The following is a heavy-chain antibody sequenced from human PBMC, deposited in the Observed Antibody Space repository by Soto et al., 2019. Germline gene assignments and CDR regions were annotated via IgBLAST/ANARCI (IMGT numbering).Heavy chain of an antibody. D-gene: IGHD2-2*01. CDR1: GGSISSYY. Sequence: SETLSLTCTVSGGSISSYYWSWIRQPPGKGLEWIGYIYYSGSTNYNPSLKSRVTISVDTSKNQFSLKLSSVTAADTAVYYCARLTVSDANYGMDVWGQGTTVTAP. J-gene: IGHJ6*02. V-gene: IGHV4-59*01. CDR3: ARLTVSDANYGMDV. CDR2: IYYSGST.